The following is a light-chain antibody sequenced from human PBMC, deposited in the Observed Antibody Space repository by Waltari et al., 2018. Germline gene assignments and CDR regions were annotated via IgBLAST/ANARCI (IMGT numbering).Light chain of an antibody. V-gene: IGLV2-23*01. CDR1: SSDVGSYNL. CDR2: EGS. CDR3: CSYAGSIYVV. Sequence: QSALTQPASVSGSPGQSITLSCPGPSSDVGSYNLVSWYQQHQGKAPKLMIYEGSKRPSGVSNRFSGSKSGNTASLTISGLQAEDEADYYCCSYAGSIYVVFGGGTKLTVL. J-gene: IGLJ2*01.